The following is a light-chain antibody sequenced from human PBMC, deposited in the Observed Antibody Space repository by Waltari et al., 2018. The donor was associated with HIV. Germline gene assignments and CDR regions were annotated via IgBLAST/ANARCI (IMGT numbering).Light chain of an antibody. CDR1: QSVGSN. CDR2: GAS. CDR3: QQYSDWPPLT. J-gene: IGKJ4*01. Sequence: DIVMTQSPGTLSVSPGERATLTCRDSQSVGSNLAWYQQKPGQAPRLLMYGASSRAAGIPARFSGSGSGTDFTLTISGLQSEDFAVYFCQQYSDWPPLTFGGGTKVEIK. V-gene: IGKV3D-15*01.